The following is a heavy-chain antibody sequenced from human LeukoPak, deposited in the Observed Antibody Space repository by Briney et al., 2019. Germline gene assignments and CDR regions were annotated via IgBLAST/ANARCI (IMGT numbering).Heavy chain of an antibody. CDR1: GFTFSSYA. D-gene: IGHD1-26*01. CDR2: ISYDGSNK. V-gene: IGHV3-30*04. CDR3: ARDPSTGSYANYFDY. Sequence: GGSLRLSCAASGFTFSSYAMHWVRQAPGKGLEWVAVISYDGSNKYYADSVKGRFTISRDNSKNTLYLQMNSLRAEDTAVYYCARDPSTGSYANYFDYWGQGTLVTVSS. J-gene: IGHJ4*02.